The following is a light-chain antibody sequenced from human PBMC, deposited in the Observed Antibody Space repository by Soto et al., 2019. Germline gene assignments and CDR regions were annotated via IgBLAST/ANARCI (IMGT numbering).Light chain of an antibody. CDR3: QQTYSMPPLT. V-gene: IGKV1-39*01. J-gene: IGKJ4*01. CDR2: AAS. CDR1: QGITTY. Sequence: DIPLTQSPSSLSASVGDRVTITCRASQGITTYLNWYQQKPGKAPKLLIYAASRLQGGVPSRFSGSGFGTDFTLTISSLHPDDFATYYCQQTYSMPPLTFGGGTKVEIK.